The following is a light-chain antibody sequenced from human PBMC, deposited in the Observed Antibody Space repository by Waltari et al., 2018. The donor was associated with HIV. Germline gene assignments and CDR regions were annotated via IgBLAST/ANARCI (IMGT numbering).Light chain of an antibody. CDR2: DNN. J-gene: IGLJ2*01. CDR3: GTWDSSLSAGGV. CDR1: SSNIGNNY. V-gene: IGLV1-51*01. Sequence: QSVLTQPPSVSAAPGQKVTIPCSGSSSNIGNNYVSWYQQLPGTAPKLLIYDNNKRPSGIPDRFSGSKSGTSATLGITGLQTGDEADYYCGTWDSSLSAGGVFGGGTKLTVL.